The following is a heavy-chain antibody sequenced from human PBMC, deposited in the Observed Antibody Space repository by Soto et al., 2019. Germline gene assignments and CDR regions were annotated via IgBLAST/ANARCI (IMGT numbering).Heavy chain of an antibody. J-gene: IGHJ4*02. Sequence: QVVLLQSGAEVKEPGSSVRVSCQVSGSTFNNFAFSWVRQAPGHGPEWMGGIVVDSNTAEYSQRFQDRVTITADTSTDTLYMELVSLTFEDTAVYYCSRVIKRWEVNYYFDFWGQGTLVTVSS. CDR2: IVVDSNTA. CDR1: GSTFNNFA. CDR3: SRVIKRWEVNYYFDF. D-gene: IGHD1-26*01. V-gene: IGHV1-69*06.